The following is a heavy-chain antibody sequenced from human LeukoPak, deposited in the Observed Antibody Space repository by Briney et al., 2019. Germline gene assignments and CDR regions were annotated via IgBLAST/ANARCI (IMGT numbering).Heavy chain of an antibody. CDR1: GFTFTTYW. J-gene: IGHJ3*02. D-gene: IGHD3-22*01. CDR3: ARATANMIVALDDALDI. Sequence: GGSLRLSCAASGFTFTTYWTSWVRQAPGKGLEWVANIKQDGSEKYYEGAVKGRFTISRDNAKNSLSLQLNSLRAEDKAVYYCARATANMIVALDDALDIWGQGKMVTVSS. CDR2: IKQDGSEK. V-gene: IGHV3-7*01.